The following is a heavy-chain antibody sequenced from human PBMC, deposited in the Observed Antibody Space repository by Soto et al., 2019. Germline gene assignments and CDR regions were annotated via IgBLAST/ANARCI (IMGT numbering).Heavy chain of an antibody. D-gene: IGHD6-19*01. CDR2: IIPIFGTA. CDR1: GGTFSSYA. CDR3: ARLIGYSSGWSPKGWFDP. V-gene: IGHV1-69*06. J-gene: IGHJ5*02. Sequence: ASVKVSCKATGGTFSSYAISWVRQAPGQGLEWMGGIIPIFGTANYAQKFQGRVTITAGKSTSTAYMELSSLRSEDTAVYYCARLIGYSSGWSPKGWFDPSGQGTLVTVS.